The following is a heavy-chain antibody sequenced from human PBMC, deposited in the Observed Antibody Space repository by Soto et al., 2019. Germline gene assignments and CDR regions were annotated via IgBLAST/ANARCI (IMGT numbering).Heavy chain of an antibody. CDR1: GGSFSGYY. CDR3: ARGNCSSTSCYGDWFAP. V-gene: IGHV4-34*01. J-gene: IGHJ5*02. D-gene: IGHD2-2*01. Sequence: PSETLSLTCAVYGGSFSGYYWSWIRQPPGKGLEWIGEINHSGSTNYNPSLKSRVTISVDTSKNQFSLKLSSVTAADTAVYYCARGNCSSTSCYGDWFAPWGQGTLVTVSS. CDR2: INHSGST.